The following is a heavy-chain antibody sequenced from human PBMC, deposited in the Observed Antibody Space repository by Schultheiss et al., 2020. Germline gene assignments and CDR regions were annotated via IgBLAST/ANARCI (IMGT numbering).Heavy chain of an antibody. D-gene: IGHD6-19*01. CDR3: ASQAVAAFRTFDY. J-gene: IGHJ4*02. Sequence: SETLSLTCTVSGGSISSGGYYWSWIRQPPGKGLEWIGEINHSGSTNYNPSLKSRVTISVDRSKNQFSLKLSSVTAADTAVYYCASQAVAAFRTFDYWGQGTLVTVSS. CDR1: GGSISSGGYY. V-gene: IGHV4-39*07. CDR2: INHSGST.